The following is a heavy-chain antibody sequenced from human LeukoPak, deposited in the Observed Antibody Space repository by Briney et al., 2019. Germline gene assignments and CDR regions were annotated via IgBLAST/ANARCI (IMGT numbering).Heavy chain of an antibody. CDR3: ARGRWGSGYYYEPNAFDI. V-gene: IGHV1-8*01. J-gene: IGHJ3*02. CDR1: GYTFTSYD. D-gene: IGHD3-22*01. CDR2: MNPNSGNT. Sequence: ASVKVSCKASGYTFTSYDINWVRQATGQGLEWMGWMNPNSGNTGYAQKFQGRVTMTRNTSISKAYMELSSLRSEDTAVYYCARGRWGSGYYYEPNAFDIWGQGTMVTVSS.